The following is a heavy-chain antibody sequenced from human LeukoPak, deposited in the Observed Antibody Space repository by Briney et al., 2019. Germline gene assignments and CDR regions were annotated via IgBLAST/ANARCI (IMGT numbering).Heavy chain of an antibody. J-gene: IGHJ5*02. D-gene: IGHD5-24*01. CDR3: ARHTAEKYNWFDR. V-gene: IGHV4-59*08. CDR2: IYYSGST. CDR1: GGSISNYY. Sequence: PSETLSLTCTVSGGSISNYYWSWIRQPPGKGLEWIGYIYYSGSTNYNPSLKGRVTISVDTSKNQFSLRVSSVTAADTAVYYCARHTAEKYNWFDRWGQGTLVTVSS.